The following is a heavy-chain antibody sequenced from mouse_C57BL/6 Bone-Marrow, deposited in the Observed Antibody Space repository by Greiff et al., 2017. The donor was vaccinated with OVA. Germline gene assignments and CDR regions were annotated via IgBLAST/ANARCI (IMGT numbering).Heavy chain of an antibody. J-gene: IGHJ2*01. D-gene: IGHD1-1*01. Sequence: QVQLQQSGAELVMPGASVKLSCKASGYTFTSYWMHWVKQRPGQGLEWIGEIDPSDSYTNYNQKFKGKSTLTVDKSSSTAYMQLSSLTSEDSAVYNVAREGAVITTVLATCYFDYWGQGTTLTVSS. CDR2: IDPSDSYT. CDR3: AREGAVITTVLATCYFDY. CDR1: GYTFTSYW. V-gene: IGHV1-69*01.